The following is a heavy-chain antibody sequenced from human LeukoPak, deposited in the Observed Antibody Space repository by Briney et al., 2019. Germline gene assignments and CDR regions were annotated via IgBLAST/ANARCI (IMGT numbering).Heavy chain of an antibody. CDR2: IDWDDDK. CDR3: ARSSGIAAAGPYFDY. CDR1: GFSLSTSGMC. J-gene: IGHJ4*02. Sequence: SGPTLVNPTQTLTLTCTFSGFSLSTSGMCVSWIRQPPGKALEWLARIDWDDDKYYSTSLKTRLTISNDTSKKQVVLTMTNMDPVDTATYYCARSSGIAAAGPYFDYWGQGTLVTVSS. V-gene: IGHV2-70*11. D-gene: IGHD6-25*01.